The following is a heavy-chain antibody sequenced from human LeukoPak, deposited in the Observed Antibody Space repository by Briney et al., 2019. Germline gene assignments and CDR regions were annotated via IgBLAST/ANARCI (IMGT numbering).Heavy chain of an antibody. J-gene: IGHJ4*02. Sequence: GGSLRLSCAASGFTFSGYWMSWVRQTPEKGLEWVANIKQDGNEKYYVDSVKGRFTISRDNAKKSLYLQMNSLRADDTAVYYCARDKIVGPTTLDYWGQGTLVTVSS. CDR3: ARDKIVGPTTLDY. D-gene: IGHD1-26*01. CDR1: GFTFSGYW. CDR2: IKQDGNEK. V-gene: IGHV3-7*01.